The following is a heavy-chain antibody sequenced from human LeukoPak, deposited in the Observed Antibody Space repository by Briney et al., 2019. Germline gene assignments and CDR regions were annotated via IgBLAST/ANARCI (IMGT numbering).Heavy chain of an antibody. CDR3: ASGEILGPRTNGVSNYYFDY. CDR1: GVSISAYY. CDR2: IYPGESIYASENT. V-gene: IGHV4-4*07. J-gene: IGHJ4*02. D-gene: IGHD2-8*01. Sequence: SETLSLTCSVSGVSISAYYWSWIRQPAGKGLEWIGRIYPGESIYASENTNYNPSLKSRVSMSGDTSKNQFSLKLSSVTAADTAVYYCASGEILGPRTNGVSNYYFDYWGQGTLVTVSS.